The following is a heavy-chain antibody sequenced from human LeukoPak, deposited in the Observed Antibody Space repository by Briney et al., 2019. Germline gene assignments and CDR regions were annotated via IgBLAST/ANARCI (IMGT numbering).Heavy chain of an antibody. D-gene: IGHD3-10*01. CDR3: ARESDGSGSYYTKPDAFDI. CDR2: ISYDGSNK. CDR1: GFTFSSYA. V-gene: IGHV3-30*04. J-gene: IGHJ3*02. Sequence: GGSLRLSCAASGFTFSSYAMHWVRQAPGKGLKWVAVISYDGSNKYYADSVKGRFTISRDNSKNTLYLQMNSLRAEDTAVYYCARESDGSGSYYTKPDAFDIWGQGTMVTVSS.